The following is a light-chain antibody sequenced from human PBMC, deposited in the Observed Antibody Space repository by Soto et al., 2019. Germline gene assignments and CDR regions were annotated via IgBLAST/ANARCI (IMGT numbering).Light chain of an antibody. CDR3: QQRSHWPRST. J-gene: IGKJ5*01. Sequence: EIVLTQSPATLSLSPGERATHSCRASQSVSSYLAWYQQKPGQAPRLLIYDASNRATGIPARFSGSGSGTAFTLTISSLEPEDFAVYYCQQRSHWPRSTVGQGTRLEIK. CDR2: DAS. V-gene: IGKV3-11*01. CDR1: QSVSSY.